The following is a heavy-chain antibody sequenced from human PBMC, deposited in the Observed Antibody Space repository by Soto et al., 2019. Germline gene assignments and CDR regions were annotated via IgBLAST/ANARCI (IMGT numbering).Heavy chain of an antibody. CDR1: GYPFIDYF. V-gene: IGHV1-2*02. CDR3: ARNRVGAPFDY. D-gene: IGHD1-26*01. Sequence: QVQLVQSGAEVRKAAASVKVSCKASGYPFIDYFMHWVRQAPGQGLEWMGWINTNTGSTKYAQKLQGRVTITRDTSISGGSMELSRLRSDDTAMYYCARNRVGAPFDYWGQGARVTVSS. J-gene: IGHJ4*02. CDR2: INTNTGST.